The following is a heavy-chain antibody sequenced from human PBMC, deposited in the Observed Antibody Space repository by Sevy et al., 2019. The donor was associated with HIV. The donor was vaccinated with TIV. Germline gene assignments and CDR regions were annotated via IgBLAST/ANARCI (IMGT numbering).Heavy chain of an antibody. CDR3: AKDRAVLVGDAFHL. V-gene: IGHV3-23*01. Sequence: GESLKISCAASEITLSNYAMNWVRQAPGRGLEWVSAISGSGGSTYYADSVKGRFTISRDNSKNTLSLQMHSLRVEDTAVYYCAKDRAVLVGDAFHLWGQGTMVTVSS. D-gene: IGHD2-15*01. J-gene: IGHJ3*01. CDR2: ISGSGGST. CDR1: EITLSNYA.